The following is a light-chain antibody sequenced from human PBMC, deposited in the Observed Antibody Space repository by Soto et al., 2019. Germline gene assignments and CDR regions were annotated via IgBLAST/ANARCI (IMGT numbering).Light chain of an antibody. CDR2: GAS. Sequence: DIKLTQSPSSLSAYVGDRVTITCRASLRISKYLNWYQQKPGKAPKLLIYGASTLQSGVPSRFSGSGSGTDFTLTITNLQPEDSATYFCQQSHSTPLTFGGGIKLEI. CDR3: QQSHSTPLT. CDR1: LRISKY. V-gene: IGKV1-39*01. J-gene: IGKJ4*01.